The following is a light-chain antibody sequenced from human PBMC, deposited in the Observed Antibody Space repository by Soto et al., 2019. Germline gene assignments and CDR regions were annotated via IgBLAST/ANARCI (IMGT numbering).Light chain of an antibody. CDR1: SSNIGAGYD. CDR3: QSYDSSLTVV. CDR2: GNT. Sequence: QAVVTQPPSVSGAPGQRVTISCTGSSSNIGAGYDVHWYQQFPGTTPKFLIYGNTNRPSGVPDRFSASKSGTSASLDITGLQAEDEDEYFCQSYDSSLTVVFGGGTKLTVL. V-gene: IGLV1-40*01. J-gene: IGLJ2*01.